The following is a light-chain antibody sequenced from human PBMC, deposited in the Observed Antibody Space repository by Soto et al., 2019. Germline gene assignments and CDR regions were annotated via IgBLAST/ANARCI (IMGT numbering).Light chain of an antibody. CDR3: AAWDDSLNGYV. CDR1: SSNIGSNT. V-gene: IGLV1-44*01. J-gene: IGLJ1*01. Sequence: VLTQPPPASGTPGQRVTISCSGSSSNIGSNTVSWYQQLPGTAPKLLIYGNNQRPSGVPDRFSGSKSGTSASLAISGLQSEDEADYYCAAWDDSLNGYVFGAGTKVTVL. CDR2: GNN.